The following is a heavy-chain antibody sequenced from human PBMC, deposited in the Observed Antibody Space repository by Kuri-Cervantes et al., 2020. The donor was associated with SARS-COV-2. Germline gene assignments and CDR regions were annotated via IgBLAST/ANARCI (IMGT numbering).Heavy chain of an antibody. Sequence: GESLKISCAASEFTFGSYGMHWVRQAPGKGLEWVAVISYDGSNKYYADSVKGRFTISRDNSKNTLYLQMNSLRAEDTAVYYCAKDLEQQLDSHYGMDVWGQGTTVTVSS. CDR3: AKDLEQQLDSHYGMDV. CDR2: ISYDGSNK. V-gene: IGHV3-30*18. D-gene: IGHD6-13*01. CDR1: EFTFGSYG. J-gene: IGHJ6*02.